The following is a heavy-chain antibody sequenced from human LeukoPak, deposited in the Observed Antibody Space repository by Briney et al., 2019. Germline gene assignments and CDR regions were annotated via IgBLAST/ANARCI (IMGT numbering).Heavy chain of an antibody. CDR2: IYTSGST. Sequence: SETLSLACTVSGGSISSGSYYWSWIRQPAGKGLEWIGRIYTSGSTNYNPSLKSRVTISVDTSKNQFSLKLSSVTAADTAVYYCARGRGRWLQLVAQVVFDYWGQGTLVTVSS. D-gene: IGHD5-24*01. V-gene: IGHV4-61*02. CDR3: ARGRGRWLQLVAQVVFDY. J-gene: IGHJ4*02. CDR1: GGSISSGSYY.